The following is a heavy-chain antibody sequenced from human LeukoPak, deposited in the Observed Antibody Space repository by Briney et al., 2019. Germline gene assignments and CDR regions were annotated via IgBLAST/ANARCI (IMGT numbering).Heavy chain of an antibody. Sequence: GGSLRLSCAASGFTFSSYGMHWVRQAPGKGLEWVAVISYDGSNKYYADSVKGRFTISRDNSKNTLYLQMNSLRAEDTAVYYCAKAFIHSSSSLDYWGQGTLVTVSS. V-gene: IGHV3-30*18. CDR2: ISYDGSNK. J-gene: IGHJ4*02. CDR1: GFTFSSYG. CDR3: AKAFIHSSSSLDY. D-gene: IGHD6-13*01.